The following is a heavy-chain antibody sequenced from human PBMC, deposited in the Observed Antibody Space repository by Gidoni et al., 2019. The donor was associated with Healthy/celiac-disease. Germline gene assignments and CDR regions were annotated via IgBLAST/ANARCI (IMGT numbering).Heavy chain of an antibody. CDR1: GFTFGDYA. CDR2: IRSKAYGGTT. CDR3: TTSIVGATKSGWFDP. D-gene: IGHD1-26*01. J-gene: IGHJ5*02. Sequence: EVQLVESGGGLVQPGRSLRLSCTASGFTFGDYAMSWFRKAPGKGLEWVGFIRSKAYGGTTEYAASVKGRFTISRDDSKSIAYLQMNSLKTEDTAVYYCTTSIVGATKSGWFDPWGQGTLVTVSS. V-gene: IGHV3-49*03.